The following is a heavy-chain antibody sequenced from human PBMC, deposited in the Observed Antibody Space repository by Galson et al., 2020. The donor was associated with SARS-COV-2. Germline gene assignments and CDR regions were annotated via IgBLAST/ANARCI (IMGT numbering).Heavy chain of an antibody. CDR3: ASPYLAAASFFGAFDL. Sequence: LSLTCAASGFTFTSYEMNWVRQAPGKGLEWISYISDSGTNIYYEDSVKGRFTISRDSAKNSVYLQMTSLRAEDTAVYYCASPYLAAASFFGAFDLWGRGTMVTVSS. CDR2: ISDSGTNI. D-gene: IGHD6-13*01. J-gene: IGHJ3*01. V-gene: IGHV3-48*03. CDR1: GFTFTSYE.